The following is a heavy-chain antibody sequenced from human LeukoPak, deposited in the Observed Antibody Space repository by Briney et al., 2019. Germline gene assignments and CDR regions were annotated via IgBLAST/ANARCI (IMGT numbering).Heavy chain of an antibody. CDR1: GYTFTSYD. Sequence: ASVKVSCKASGYTFTSYDINWVRQATGQGLEWMGWMNPNSGNTGYAQKFQGRVTMTRNTSISTAYMELSSLRSEDTAVHYCARPKTRITIFGVVIGSPWFDPWGQGTLVTVSS. D-gene: IGHD3-3*01. V-gene: IGHV1-8*01. CDR3: ARPKTRITIFGVVIGSPWFDP. CDR2: MNPNSGNT. J-gene: IGHJ5*02.